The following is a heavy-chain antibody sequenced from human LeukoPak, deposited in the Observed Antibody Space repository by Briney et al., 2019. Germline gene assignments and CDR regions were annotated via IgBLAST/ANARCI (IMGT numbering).Heavy chain of an antibody. D-gene: IGHD5-24*01. CDR2: INPNSGGT. J-gene: IGHJ3*02. V-gene: IGHV1-2*02. Sequence: ASVKVSCKASRYTFTGYYMHWVRQAPGQGLEWMGWINPNSGGTNYAQNFQGRVTMTRDTSTSTVYMELSSLRSEDTAVYYCVRVRDGYNDAYDIWGQGTMVTVPS. CDR3: VRVRDGYNDAYDI. CDR1: RYTFTGYY.